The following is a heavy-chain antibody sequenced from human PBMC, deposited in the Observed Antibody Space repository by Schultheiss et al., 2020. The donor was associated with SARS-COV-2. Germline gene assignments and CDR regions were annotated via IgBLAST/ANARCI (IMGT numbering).Heavy chain of an antibody. D-gene: IGHD5-24*01. V-gene: IGHV4-59*08. CDR3: ARLRDGYNDDAFDI. CDR2: IYYSGST. J-gene: IGHJ3*02. Sequence: SQTLSLTCAVYGGSFSGYYWSWIRQPPGKGLEWIGYIYYSGSTNYNPSLKSRVTISVDTSKNQFSLKLSSVTAADTAVYYCARLRDGYNDDAFDIWGQGTMVTVSS. CDR1: GGSFSGYY.